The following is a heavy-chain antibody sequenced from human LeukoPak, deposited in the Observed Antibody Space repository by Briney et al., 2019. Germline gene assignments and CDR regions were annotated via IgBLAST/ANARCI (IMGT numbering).Heavy chain of an antibody. CDR2: IYTSGST. J-gene: IGHJ5*02. V-gene: IGHV4-61*02. CDR3: ARAWATITSNWFDP. D-gene: IGHD4-11*01. Sequence: SETLSLTCTLSGGSISSGSYYWSWIRQPAGKGLEWIGRIYTSGSTNYNPSLKSRVTISVDTSKNQLSLRLTSVTAADTAVYYCARAWATITSNWFDPRGQGTLVTVSS. CDR1: GGSISSGSYY.